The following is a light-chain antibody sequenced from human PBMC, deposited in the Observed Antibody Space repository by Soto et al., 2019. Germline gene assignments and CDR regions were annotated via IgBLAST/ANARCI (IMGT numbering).Light chain of an antibody. J-gene: IGLJ1*01. CDR3: SSYPTNGDV. CDR2: HVS. V-gene: IGLV2-14*01. Sequence: QSALTQPASVSGSPGQSITISCTGTSSDDGDYNYVSWYQQPPGKAPKLMIYHVSNRPSGVSSRFSDSKSGTTASLTISGLQDEDEADYFCSSYPTNGDVFGTGTKVTVL. CDR1: SSDDGDYNY.